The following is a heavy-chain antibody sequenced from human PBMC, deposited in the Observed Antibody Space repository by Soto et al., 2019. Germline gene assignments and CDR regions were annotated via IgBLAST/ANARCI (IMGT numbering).Heavy chain of an antibody. CDR2: INPNSGGT. J-gene: IGHJ3*02. Sequence: GASVKVSCKASGYTFTGYYMHWARQAPGQGLEWMGWINPNSGGTNYAQKFQGWVTMTRDTSISTAYMELSRLRSDDTAVYYCARGMNLHPGAFDIWGQGTMVTVSS. D-gene: IGHD4-4*01. CDR3: ARGMNLHPGAFDI. CDR1: GYTFTGYY. V-gene: IGHV1-2*04.